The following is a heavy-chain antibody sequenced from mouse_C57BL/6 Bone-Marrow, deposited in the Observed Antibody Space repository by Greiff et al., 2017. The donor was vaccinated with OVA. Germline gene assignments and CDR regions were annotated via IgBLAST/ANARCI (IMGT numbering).Heavy chain of an antibody. CDR3: TTLLLDWFAY. V-gene: IGHV14-4*01. CDR1: GFNIKDDY. Sequence: EVQLQQSGAELVRPGASVKLSCTASGFNIKDDYMHWVKQRPEQGLEWIGWIDPENGDTEYASKFQGKATITAYTSSNTAYLQLSSLTSEDTAVYYCTTLLLDWFAYGGQGTLVTVSA. D-gene: IGHD1-1*01. CDR2: IDPENGDT. J-gene: IGHJ3*01.